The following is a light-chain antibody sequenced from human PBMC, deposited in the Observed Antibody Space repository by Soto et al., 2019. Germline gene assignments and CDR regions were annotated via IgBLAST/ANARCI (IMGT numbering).Light chain of an antibody. J-gene: IGLJ2*01. CDR2: SNN. CDR3: AASDDSLNVV. V-gene: IGLV1-44*01. Sequence: QSVLTQPPSASGTPGQRVTISRSGSSSNIGSNTVKWYQQLPGTAPKLLIYSNNQRPSGVPDRFSGSKYGTSASLAISVLQSEDEADYYCAASDDSLNVVFGGGTKLTVL. CDR1: SSNIGSNT.